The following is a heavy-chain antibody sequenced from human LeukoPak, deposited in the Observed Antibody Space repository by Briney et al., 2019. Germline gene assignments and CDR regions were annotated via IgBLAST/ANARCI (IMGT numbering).Heavy chain of an antibody. CDR2: ISGSGGST. CDR3: AKDGYSSGWTFDY. D-gene: IGHD6-19*01. CDR1: GFTFSSYA. J-gene: IGHJ4*02. V-gene: IGHV3-23*01. Sequence: GGSLRLSCAASGFTFSSYAMSWVRQAPGKGLEWVSGISGSGGSTYYADSVKGRFTISRDNSKNTLYLQMNGLRAEDTAVYYCAKDGYSSGWTFDYWGQGTLVTVSS.